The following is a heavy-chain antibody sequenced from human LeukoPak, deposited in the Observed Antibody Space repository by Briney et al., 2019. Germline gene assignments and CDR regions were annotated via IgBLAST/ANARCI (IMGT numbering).Heavy chain of an antibody. CDR1: GFTFSSYA. V-gene: IGHV3-23*01. CDR2: ISGSGGST. D-gene: IGHD4-17*01. CDR3: ARWTTNFDY. Sequence: GGSLRLSCAASGFTFSSYAMTWVRQAPGKGLGWVSHISGSGGSTYYADSVKGRFTISRDNSENTVYLQMNSLRAEDTAVYYCARWTTNFDYWGQGTLVTVSP. J-gene: IGHJ4*02.